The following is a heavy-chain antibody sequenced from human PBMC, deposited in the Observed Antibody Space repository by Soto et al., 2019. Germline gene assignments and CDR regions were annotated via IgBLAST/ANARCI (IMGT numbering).Heavy chain of an antibody. CDR1: GFMFNKYA. CDR3: AKETGHSHGFLPNDLDV. Sequence: GGSLRLSCVGSGFMFNKYAMNWVRQAPGKGLEWVSIISDSGESTHYADSVKGRFAISRDNSKNTLFLEMNSLRAEDTAIYFCAKETGHSHGFLPNDLDVWGPGTTVTVSS. CDR2: ISDSGEST. V-gene: IGHV3-23*01. D-gene: IGHD5-18*01. J-gene: IGHJ6*02.